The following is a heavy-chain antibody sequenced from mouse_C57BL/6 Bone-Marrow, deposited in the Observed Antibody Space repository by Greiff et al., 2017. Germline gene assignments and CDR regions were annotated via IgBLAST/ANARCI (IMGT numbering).Heavy chain of an antibody. CDR2: ISSGGSYT. CDR1: GFTFSSYG. V-gene: IGHV5-6*02. Sequence: EVKLVESGGDLVKPGGSLKISCAASGFTFSSYGMSWVRQTPDKRLEWVATISSGGSYTNYPHRVKGRVTISRDNAKNTLDLQRSSLTSEDTAMDYCARRVTGTYFDVWGTGTTVTVSS. CDR3: ARRVTGTYFDV. D-gene: IGHD4-1*01. J-gene: IGHJ1*03.